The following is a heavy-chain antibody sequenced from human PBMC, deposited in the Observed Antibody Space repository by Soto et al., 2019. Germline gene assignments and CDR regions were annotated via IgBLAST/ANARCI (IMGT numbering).Heavy chain of an antibody. CDR1: GYTFTGYY. D-gene: IGHD6-19*01. CDR3: ARDPSPIAVAGQLGFDP. CDR2: INPNSGGT. Sequence: ASVKVSCKASGYTFTGYYMHWVRQAPGQGLEWMGWINPNSGGTNYAQKFQGRVTMTRDTSISTAYMELSRLRSDDTAVYYCARDPSPIAVAGQLGFDPWGQGTLVTVS. J-gene: IGHJ5*02. V-gene: IGHV1-2*02.